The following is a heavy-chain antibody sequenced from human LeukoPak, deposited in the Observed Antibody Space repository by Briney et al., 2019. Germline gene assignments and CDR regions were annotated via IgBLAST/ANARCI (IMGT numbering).Heavy chain of an antibody. CDR3: ARDRYYYGSGIGYYMDV. CDR2: IIPIFGTA. D-gene: IGHD3-10*01. CDR1: GGTFISYA. V-gene: IGHV1-69*05. Sequence: SVKVSCKASGGTFISYAISWVRQAPGQGREWMGRIIPIFGTANYAQKFQGRVTITTDESTSTAYMELSSLRSEDTAVYYCARDRYYYGSGIGYYMDVWGKGTTVTVSS. J-gene: IGHJ6*03.